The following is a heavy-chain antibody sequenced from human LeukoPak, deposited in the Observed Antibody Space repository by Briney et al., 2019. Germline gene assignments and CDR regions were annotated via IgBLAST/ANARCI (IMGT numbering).Heavy chain of an antibody. V-gene: IGHV3-23*01. CDR1: GFTFSSYA. D-gene: IGHD5-24*01. Sequence: SGGSLRLSCAASGFTFSSYAMSWVRQAPGKGLEWVSAISGSGNSTYYADSVKGRFTISRDNSKNTLYLQMNSLRAEDTAVYYCARDFVEMATIPSWFDPWGQGTLVTVSS. J-gene: IGHJ5*02. CDR2: ISGSGNST. CDR3: ARDFVEMATIPSWFDP.